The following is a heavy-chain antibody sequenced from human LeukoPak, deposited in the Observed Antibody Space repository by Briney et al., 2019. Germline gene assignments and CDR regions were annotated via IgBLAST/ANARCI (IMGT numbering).Heavy chain of an antibody. CDR3: ARESFLSPPATFDY. CDR2: IYSGGST. J-gene: IGHJ4*02. V-gene: IGHV3-66*01. Sequence: GGSLRLSCAASGFTVSSSYMSWVRQAPGKGLEWVSVIYSGGSTYYADSVKGRFTISRDNSKNTLYLQMNSLRAEDTAVYYCARESFLSPPATFDYWGQGTLVTVSS. CDR1: GFTVSSSY. D-gene: IGHD1-26*01.